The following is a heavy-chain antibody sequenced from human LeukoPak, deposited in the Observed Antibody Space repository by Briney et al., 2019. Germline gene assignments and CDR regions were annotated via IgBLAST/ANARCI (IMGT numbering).Heavy chain of an antibody. Sequence: SETLSLTCTVSGGSISSGSYYWSWIRQPPGKGLEWIGSIYYSGSTYYNPSLKSRVTISVDTSKNQFSLKLSSVTAADTAVYYCARRRITMVRGLNWFDPWGQGTLVTVSS. V-gene: IGHV4-39*01. D-gene: IGHD3-10*01. CDR1: GGSISSGSYY. CDR3: ARRRITMVRGLNWFDP. J-gene: IGHJ5*02. CDR2: IYYSGST.